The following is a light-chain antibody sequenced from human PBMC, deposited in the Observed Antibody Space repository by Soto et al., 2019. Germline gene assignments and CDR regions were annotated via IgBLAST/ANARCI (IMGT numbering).Light chain of an antibody. CDR3: QQYGSSLLT. V-gene: IGKV3-20*01. CDR2: GTS. CDR1: QSVSSKY. J-gene: IGKJ3*01. Sequence: EIVLTQSPGTLSLSPGERATLSCRASQSVSSKYLAWYQQKPGQAPRVLIYGTSIRASGVPERFSGGGSGTDFTLTITRLEPEDFAVSYCQQYGSSLLTFGPGTKVDFK.